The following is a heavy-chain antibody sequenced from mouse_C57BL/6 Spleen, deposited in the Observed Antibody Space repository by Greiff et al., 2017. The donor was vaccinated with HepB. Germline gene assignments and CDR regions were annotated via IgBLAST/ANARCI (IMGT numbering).Heavy chain of an antibody. CDR3: ANRAYYYGSSPWFAY. J-gene: IGHJ3*01. CDR1: GYSFTGYY. CDR2: INPSTGGT. D-gene: IGHD1-1*01. Sequence: EVQLKQSGPELVKPGASVKISCKASGYSFTGYYMNWVKQSPEKSLEWIGEINPSTGGTTYNQKFKAKATLTVDKSSSTAYMQLKSLTSEDSAVYYCANRAYYYGSSPWFAYWGQGTLVTVSA. V-gene: IGHV1-42*01.